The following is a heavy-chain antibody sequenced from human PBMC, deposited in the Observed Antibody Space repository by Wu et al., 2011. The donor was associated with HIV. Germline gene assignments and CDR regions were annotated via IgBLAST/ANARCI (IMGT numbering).Heavy chain of an antibody. D-gene: IGHD3-3*02. J-gene: IGHJ4*02. CDR1: GYTFIDYY. V-gene: IGHV1-2*02. CDR2: INPNSGGT. CDR3: ARISGRGTTSDFDY. Sequence: QVQLVQSGAEVKKPGASVKVSCRASGYTFIDYYIHCVRQAPGQGLEWMGWINPNSGGTNYAQKFQGRVTMTRDTSISRAYMELSRLRYDDTAVYYCARISGRGTTSDFDYWGQGTLVTVSS.